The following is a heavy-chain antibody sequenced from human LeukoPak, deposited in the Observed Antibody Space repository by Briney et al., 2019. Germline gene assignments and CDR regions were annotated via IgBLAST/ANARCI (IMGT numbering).Heavy chain of an antibody. V-gene: IGHV4-34*01. J-gene: IGHJ4*02. CDR3: ARGSGDDTTPD. CDR1: GGSFSGYY. Sequence: SETLSLTCAVYGGSFSGYYWSWIRQPPGKGLEWIGEINHSGSTNYNPSLKSRVTISVDTSKNQFSLKPSSVTAADTAVYYCARGSGDDTTPDWGQGTLVTVSS. D-gene: IGHD3-10*01. CDR2: INHSGST.